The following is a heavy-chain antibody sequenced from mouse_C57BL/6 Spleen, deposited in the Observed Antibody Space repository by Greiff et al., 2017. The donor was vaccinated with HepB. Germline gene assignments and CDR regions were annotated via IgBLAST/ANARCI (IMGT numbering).Heavy chain of an antibody. CDR1: GFTFSDYG. CDR3: ARDHYYGSRLDY. Sequence: EVKVVESGGGLVKPGGSLKLSCAASGFTFSDYGMHWVRQAPEKGLEWVAYISSGSSTIYYADTVKGRFTISRDNAKNTLFLQMTSLRSEDTAMYYCARDHYYGSRLDYWCQGTSVTVSS. CDR2: ISSGSSTI. J-gene: IGHJ4*01. V-gene: IGHV5-17*01. D-gene: IGHD1-1*01.